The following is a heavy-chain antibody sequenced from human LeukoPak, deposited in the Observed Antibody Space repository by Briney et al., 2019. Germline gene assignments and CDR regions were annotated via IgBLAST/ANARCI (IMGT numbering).Heavy chain of an antibody. V-gene: IGHV3-30*02. CDR1: GFTFSSYG. J-gene: IGHJ4*02. CDR2: IRYDGSNK. Sequence: GGSLRLSCAASGFTFSSYGMHWVRQAPGKGLEWVAFIRYDGSNKYYADSVKGRFTISRDNSKNTLYLQMNSLRAEDTAVCYCAKDIALGRWPTGYFDYWGQGTLVTVSS. D-gene: IGHD1-1*01. CDR3: AKDIALGRWPTGYFDY.